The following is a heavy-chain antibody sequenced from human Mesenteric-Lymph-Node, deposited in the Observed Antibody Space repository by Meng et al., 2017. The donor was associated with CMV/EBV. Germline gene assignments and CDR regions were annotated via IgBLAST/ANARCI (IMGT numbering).Heavy chain of an antibody. Sequence: GESLKISCAASGFTFSSYAMSWVRQAPGKGLEWVSAISGSGGSTYYADSVKGRFTISRDNSKNTLYLQMNSLGAEDTAVYYCAKAQITIFGVPISPFDPWGQGTLVTVSS. D-gene: IGHD3-3*01. CDR3: AKAQITIFGVPISPFDP. V-gene: IGHV3-23*01. CDR2: ISGSGGST. J-gene: IGHJ5*02. CDR1: GFTFSSYA.